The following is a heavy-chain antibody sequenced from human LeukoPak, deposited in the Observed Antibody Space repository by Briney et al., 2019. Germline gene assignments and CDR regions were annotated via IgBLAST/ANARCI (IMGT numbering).Heavy chain of an antibody. J-gene: IGHJ1*01. Sequence: SETLPLTCAVYGGSFSIYYWNWIRQPPGKGLEWIGEINDSGSTNYNASLKSRVTISVDTSKNQFSLKLSSVTAADTAVYYCARASKRDCPNGVCRDRYFQHWGQGTLVTVSS. V-gene: IGHV4-34*01. CDR3: ARASKRDCPNGVCRDRYFQH. D-gene: IGHD2-8*01. CDR2: INDSGST. CDR1: GGSFSIYY.